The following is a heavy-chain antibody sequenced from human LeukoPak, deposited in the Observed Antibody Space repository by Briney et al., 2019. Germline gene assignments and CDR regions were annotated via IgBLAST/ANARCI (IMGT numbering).Heavy chain of an antibody. Sequence: SQTLSLTCTVSGGSISSGSYYWSWIRQPAGKGLEWIGRIHTSGSTNYNPSLKSRVTISVDTSKNQFSLKLSSVTAADTAVYYCARDRISPPHNWFDPWGQGTLVTVSS. CDR1: GGSISSGSYY. V-gene: IGHV4-61*02. CDR2: IHTSGST. J-gene: IGHJ5*02. CDR3: ARDRISPPHNWFDP.